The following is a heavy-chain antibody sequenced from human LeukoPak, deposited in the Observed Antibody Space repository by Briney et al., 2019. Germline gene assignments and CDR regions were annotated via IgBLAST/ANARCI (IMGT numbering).Heavy chain of an antibody. CDR1: GYTFTNYH. J-gene: IGHJ4*02. CDR2: ISPYNGNT. Sequence: ASVKVPCKASGYTFTNYHFSWVRQAPGQGLEWMGWISPYNGNTNYAQKFHGRVAMTTDTSTSTAYMELTSLRSDDTAIYYCARGDSTPDYWGQGTLVTVSS. CDR3: ARGDSTPDY. V-gene: IGHV1-18*01. D-gene: IGHD2-21*01.